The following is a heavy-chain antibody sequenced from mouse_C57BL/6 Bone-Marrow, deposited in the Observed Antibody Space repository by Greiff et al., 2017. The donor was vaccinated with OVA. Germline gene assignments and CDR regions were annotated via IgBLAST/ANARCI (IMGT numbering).Heavy chain of an antibody. Sequence: QVQLQQSGPELVKPGASVKISCKASGYAFSSSWMNWVKQRPGKGLEWIGRIYPGDGDTNYNGKFKGKATLTADTSSSTAYMQLSSLTSEDSAVYVCARHEDGYYASYFDYWGQGTTLTVSS. CDR2: IYPGDGDT. CDR3: ARHEDGYYASYFDY. J-gene: IGHJ2*01. V-gene: IGHV1-82*01. D-gene: IGHD2-3*01. CDR1: GYAFSSSW.